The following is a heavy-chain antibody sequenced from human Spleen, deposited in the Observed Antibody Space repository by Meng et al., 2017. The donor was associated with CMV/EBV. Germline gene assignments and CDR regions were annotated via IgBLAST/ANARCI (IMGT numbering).Heavy chain of an antibody. D-gene: IGHD3-22*01. J-gene: IGHJ4*02. CDR3: AKDAARQYYDSSGYYFDY. V-gene: IGHV3-48*03. CDR2: ISSGGSTI. CDR1: GFTFSSYE. Sequence: GGSLRLSCAASGFTFSSYEMNWVRQAPGKGLEWISYISSGGSTIYYADSVKGRFTISRDNAKNSLYLQMNSLRAEDTAVYFCAKDAARQYYDSSGYYFDYWGLGTLVTVSS.